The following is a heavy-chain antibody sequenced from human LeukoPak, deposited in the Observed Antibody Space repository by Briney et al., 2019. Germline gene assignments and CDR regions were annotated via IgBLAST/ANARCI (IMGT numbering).Heavy chain of an antibody. J-gene: IGHJ5*02. CDR3: AREYRDGYNLGWFDP. CDR2: IKQDGSEK. D-gene: IGHD5-24*01. CDR1: GFTFSSYE. Sequence: GGSLRLSCAASGFTFSSYEMSWVRQAPGKGLEWVANIKQDGSEKYYVDSVKGRFTISRDNAKNSLYLQMNSLRAEDTAVYYCAREYRDGYNLGWFDPWGQGTLVTVSS. V-gene: IGHV3-7*01.